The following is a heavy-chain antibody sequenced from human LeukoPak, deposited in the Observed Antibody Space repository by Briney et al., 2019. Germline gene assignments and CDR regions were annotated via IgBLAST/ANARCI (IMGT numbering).Heavy chain of an antibody. CDR2: ISAYNGNT. CDR3: ARAANYDILTGYYTSANFDY. J-gene: IGHJ4*02. V-gene: IGHV1-18*01. CDR1: GYTFTSYG. Sequence: ASAKVSCKASGYTFTSYGISWVRQAPGQGLEWMGWISAYNGNTNYAQKLQGRVTMTTDTSTSTAYMELRSLRSDDTAVYYCARAANYDILTGYYTSANFDYWGQGTLVTVSS. D-gene: IGHD3-9*01.